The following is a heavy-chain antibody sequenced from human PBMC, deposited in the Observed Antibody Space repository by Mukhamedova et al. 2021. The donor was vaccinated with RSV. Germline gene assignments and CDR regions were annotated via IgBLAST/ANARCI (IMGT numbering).Heavy chain of an antibody. Sequence: AMSWFRQAPGKGLQWVGFIRVEASGGTTECAASVQGRFFISRDDSKSIAFLQMNSLKTEDTAVYYCSRGPRYRTDWYVETDYCGQ. CDR3: SRGPRYRTDWYVETDY. V-gene: IGHV3-49*03. CDR2: IRVEASGGTT. D-gene: IGHD6-19*01. CDR1: A. J-gene: IGHJ4*02.